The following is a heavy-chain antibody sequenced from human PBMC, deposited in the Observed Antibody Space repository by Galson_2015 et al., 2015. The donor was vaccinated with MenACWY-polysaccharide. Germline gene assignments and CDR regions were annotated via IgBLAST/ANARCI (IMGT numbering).Heavy chain of an antibody. V-gene: IGHV3-11*01. Sequence: SLRLSCAASGFSLGAWYMSWIRQAPGKGLEWLSYISKSGDFIYYADSVRGRFTISRDDARNSLYLQVNSLEAEDTAIYYCARGHYGLDVWGQGTTVTVSS. CDR3: ARGHYGLDV. CDR1: GFSLGAWY. J-gene: IGHJ6*02. CDR2: ISKSGDFI.